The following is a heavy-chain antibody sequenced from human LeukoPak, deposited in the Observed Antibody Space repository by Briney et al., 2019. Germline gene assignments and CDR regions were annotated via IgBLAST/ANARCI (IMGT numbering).Heavy chain of an antibody. CDR2: IWYDGSNK. CDR3: AKALTSGWYLDAFNI. J-gene: IGHJ3*02. Sequence: GGSLRLSCAASGFTFSSYGMHWVRQAPGKGLEWVAVIWYDGSNKYYADSVKGRFTISRDNSKNTLFLEMNSLRAEDTAVYYCAKALTSGWYLDAFNIWGQGTMVTVPS. D-gene: IGHD6-19*01. V-gene: IGHV3-30*02. CDR1: GFTFSSYG.